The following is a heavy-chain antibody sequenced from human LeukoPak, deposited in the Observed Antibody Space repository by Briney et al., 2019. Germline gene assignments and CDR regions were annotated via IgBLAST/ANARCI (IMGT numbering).Heavy chain of an antibody. Sequence: ASVKVSFKASGYTFTSYYMHWVRQAPGQGLEWMGIINPSGGSTSYAQKFQGRVTMTRDTSTSTVYMELSSLRSEDTAVYYCARATKYSSSWYDGKYYFDYWGQGTLVTVSS. V-gene: IGHV1-46*01. D-gene: IGHD6-13*01. CDR2: INPSGGST. CDR3: ARATKYSSSWYDGKYYFDY. CDR1: GYTFTSYY. J-gene: IGHJ4*02.